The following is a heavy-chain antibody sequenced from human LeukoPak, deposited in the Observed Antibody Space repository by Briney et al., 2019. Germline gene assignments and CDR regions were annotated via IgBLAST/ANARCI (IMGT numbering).Heavy chain of an antibody. CDR1: GGTISNTNYH. CDR3: ARQVGPWYYGMDV. J-gene: IGHJ6*02. Sequence: SETLSLTCTVSGGTISNTNYHWGWIRQPPGEGLEWIGSIYYSGSTYYNPSLKSRVIISVDTSKTQFSLKLSSVTAADTAVYFCARQVGPWYYGMDVWGQRTTVTVSS. V-gene: IGHV4-39*01. CDR2: IYYSGST.